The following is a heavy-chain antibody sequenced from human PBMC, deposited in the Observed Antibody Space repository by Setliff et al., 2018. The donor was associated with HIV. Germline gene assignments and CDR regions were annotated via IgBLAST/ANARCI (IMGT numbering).Heavy chain of an antibody. D-gene: IGHD3-16*01. CDR2: ISAYNGNT. CDR3: ASSRRGSYAIDN. CDR1: GYTFTRNG. Sequence: ASVKVSCKASGYTFTRNGISWVRQAPGQGLEWMGWISAYNGNTNYAQKLQGRVTMTTDTSTSTAYMELRSLRCDDTAVYYCASSRRGSYAIDNWGQGTLVTVSS. J-gene: IGHJ4*02. V-gene: IGHV1-18*01.